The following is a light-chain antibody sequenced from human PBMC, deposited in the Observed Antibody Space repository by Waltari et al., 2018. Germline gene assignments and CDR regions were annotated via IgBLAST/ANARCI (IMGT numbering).Light chain of an antibody. Sequence: QSALTQPASVSGSPGQSITISCPGTSSDVGGYNYVSWYQQHPCKAPKLMLSEVSKRPSGVSNRFTGSKSDNTASLTISGLQAEDEADYYCSSYTSSSTWVFGGGTKLTVL. V-gene: IGLV2-14*01. CDR2: EVS. CDR3: SSYTSSSTWV. CDR1: SSDVGGYNY. J-gene: IGLJ3*02.